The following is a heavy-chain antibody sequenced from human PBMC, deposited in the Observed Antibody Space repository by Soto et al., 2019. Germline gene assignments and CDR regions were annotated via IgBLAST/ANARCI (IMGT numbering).Heavy chain of an antibody. D-gene: IGHD3-22*01. J-gene: IGHJ4*02. CDR3: ARDIGYYDSSGYPYPFDY. CDR2: IIPIFGTA. V-gene: IGHV1-69*13. Sequence: SVKVSCKASGGTFSSYAISWVRQAPGQGLEWMGGIIPIFGTANYAQKFQGRVTITADESTSTAYMELSSLRSEDTAVYYCARDIGYYDSSGYPYPFDYWGQGTLVTVSS. CDR1: GGTFSSYA.